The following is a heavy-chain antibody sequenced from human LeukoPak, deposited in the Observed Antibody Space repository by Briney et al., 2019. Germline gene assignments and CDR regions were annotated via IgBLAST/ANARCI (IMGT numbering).Heavy chain of an antibody. CDR1: GGSISSGGYY. CDR2: IYYSGST. J-gene: IGHJ4*02. Sequence: SETLSLTCTVSGGSISSGGYYWSWIRQHPGKGLEWIGYIYYSGSTYYNPSLKSRVTISVDTSKNQFSLKLSSVTAADTAVYYCARVIFHHPTSTVEWWELPTLYFDYWGQGTLVTVSS. CDR3: ARVIFHHPTSTVEWWELPTLYFDY. D-gene: IGHD1-26*01. V-gene: IGHV4-31*03.